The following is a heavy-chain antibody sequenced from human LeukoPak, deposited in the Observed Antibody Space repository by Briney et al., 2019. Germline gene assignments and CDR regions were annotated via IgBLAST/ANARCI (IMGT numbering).Heavy chain of an antibody. J-gene: IGHJ5*02. V-gene: IGHV4-34*01. CDR2: INHSGST. Sequence: SETLSLTCAVYGGSFSGYYRSWIRQPPGKGLEWIGEINHSGSTNYNPSLKSRVTISVDTSKNQFSLKLSSVTAADTAVYYCARQMVRGTSWGQGTLVTVSS. CDR1: GGSFSGYY. D-gene: IGHD3-10*01. CDR3: ARQMVRGTS.